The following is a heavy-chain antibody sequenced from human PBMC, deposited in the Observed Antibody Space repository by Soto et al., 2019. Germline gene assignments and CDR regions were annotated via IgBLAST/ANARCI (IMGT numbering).Heavy chain of an antibody. D-gene: IGHD3-3*01. CDR2: MNPNSGNT. CDR3: ARARFLEWLPEDYYYYYYMDV. V-gene: IGHV1-8*01. Sequence: ASVKVSCKASGYTFTSYDINWVRQATGQGLEWMGWMNPNSGNTGYAQKFQGRVTMTRKTSISTAYMELSSLRSEDTAVYYCARARFLEWLPEDYYYYYYMDVWGKGTTVTVSS. CDR1: GYTFTSYD. J-gene: IGHJ6*03.